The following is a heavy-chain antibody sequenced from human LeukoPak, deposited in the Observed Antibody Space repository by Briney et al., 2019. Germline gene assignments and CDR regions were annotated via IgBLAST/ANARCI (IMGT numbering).Heavy chain of an antibody. CDR3: ARVTLGRDYDYVWGMDFDY. CDR2: INPSGGST. D-gene: IGHD3-16*01. J-gene: IGHJ4*02. V-gene: IGHV1-46*01. Sequence: ASVKVSCKASGYTFTGYYMHWVRQAPGQGLEWMGIINPSGGSTSYAQKFQGRVTMTRDMSTSTVYMELSSLRSEDTAVYYCARVTLGRDYDYVWGMDFDYWGQGTLVTVSS. CDR1: GYTFTGYY.